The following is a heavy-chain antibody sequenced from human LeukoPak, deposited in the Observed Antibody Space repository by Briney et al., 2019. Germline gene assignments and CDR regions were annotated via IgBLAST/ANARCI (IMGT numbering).Heavy chain of an antibody. D-gene: IGHD4-17*01. CDR3: ARDPTVTNFHDAFVI. V-gene: IGHV3-7*05. CDR1: GFPFSCYW. J-gene: IGHJ3*02. Sequence: PGGSLTLPCGASGFPFSCYWIRWVRQAPGKGLEWVAHKKQDGSQKECVASVQGRFTLSRENVKNSLYLHMNRLRAGDTAVYYCARDPTVTNFHDAFVIWGQGTLVTVSS. CDR2: KKQDGSQK.